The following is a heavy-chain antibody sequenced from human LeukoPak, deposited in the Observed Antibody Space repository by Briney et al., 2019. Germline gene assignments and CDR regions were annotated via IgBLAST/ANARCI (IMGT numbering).Heavy chain of an antibody. V-gene: IGHV4-34*01. Sequence: SETLSLTCAVYGGSFSGYYWSWIRQPPGKGLEWIGEINHSGSTNYNPSLKSRLTISVDTSKNQFSLKLSSVTAADTAVYYCARQSITMVRGVLYNWFDPWGQGTLVTVSS. CDR2: INHSGST. D-gene: IGHD3-10*01. CDR1: GGSFSGYY. J-gene: IGHJ5*02. CDR3: ARQSITMVRGVLYNWFDP.